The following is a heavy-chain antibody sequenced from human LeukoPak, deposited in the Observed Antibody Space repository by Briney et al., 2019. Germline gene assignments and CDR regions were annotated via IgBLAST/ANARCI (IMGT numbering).Heavy chain of an antibody. Sequence: GGSLRLSCTASGFTFSVYEMNWVRQAPGKGLEWVSFISSAGSHTYYADSVKGRFTISRDNAKNALYLQMNSLRAEDTAVYYCARDSPHSYGGDDAFDIWGQGTMVTVSS. CDR1: GFTFSVYE. CDR3: ARDSPHSYGGDDAFDI. D-gene: IGHD5-18*01. J-gene: IGHJ3*02. V-gene: IGHV3-48*03. CDR2: ISSAGSHT.